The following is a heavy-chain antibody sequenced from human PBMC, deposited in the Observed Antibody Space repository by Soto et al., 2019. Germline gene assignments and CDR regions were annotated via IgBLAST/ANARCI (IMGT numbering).Heavy chain of an antibody. J-gene: IGHJ4*02. CDR2: IDPSDSQT. CDR1: RYSAAGYW. CDR3: ARQIYDSDTGPNFQYYFDS. D-gene: IGHD3-22*01. Sequence: PGESLTISCKGSRYSAAGYWIAWVREKPVKVLERMGRIDPSDSQTYYSPSFRGHVTISVTKSITTVFLQWSSLRASDTAMYYCARQIYDSDTGPNFQYYFDSWGQGTPVTVSS. V-gene: IGHV5-10-1*01.